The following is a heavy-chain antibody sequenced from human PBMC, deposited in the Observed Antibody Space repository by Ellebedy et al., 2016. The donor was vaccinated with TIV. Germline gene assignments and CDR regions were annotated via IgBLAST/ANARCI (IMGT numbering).Heavy chain of an antibody. Sequence: AASVKVSCKASGYTFTGYYMHWVRQAPGQGLEWMGWNNPNSGGTNYAQKFQGRVTMTRDTSISTAYMELSRLRSDDTAVYYCARGYYGSGSYKAFDIWGQGTMVTVSS. J-gene: IGHJ3*02. D-gene: IGHD3-10*01. CDR2: NNPNSGGT. CDR1: GYTFTGYY. V-gene: IGHV1-2*02. CDR3: ARGYYGSGSYKAFDI.